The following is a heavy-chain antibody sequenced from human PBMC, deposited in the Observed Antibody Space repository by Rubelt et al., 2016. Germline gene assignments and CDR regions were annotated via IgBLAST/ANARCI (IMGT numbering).Heavy chain of an antibody. CDR3: ARTVAVAGIIDY. CDR2: IYYTGST. V-gene: IGHV4-59*12. Sequence: QVQLQQSGPGLVKPSETLSLSCSVSGGSISSYYWSWIRQPPGKGLEWIGYIYYTGSTTYNPSLKRRVAISVETSKNQFSRQLNSVTPEDTAVYYCARTVAVAGIIDYWGQGTLVTVSS. CDR1: GGSISSYY. J-gene: IGHJ4*02. D-gene: IGHD6-19*01.